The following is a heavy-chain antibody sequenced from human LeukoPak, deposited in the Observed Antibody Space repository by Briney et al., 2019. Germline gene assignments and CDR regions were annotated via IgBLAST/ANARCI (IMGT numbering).Heavy chain of an antibody. J-gene: IGHJ6*02. CDR1: GYTFTGYY. CDR3: ARERRIYGDYGTCYYGMDV. V-gene: IGHV1-2*02. D-gene: IGHD4-17*01. Sequence: ASVEVSCKASGYTFTGYYMHWVRQAPGQGLEWMGWINPNSGGTNYAQKFQGRVTMTRDTSISTAYMELSRLRSDDTAVYYCARERRIYGDYGTCYYGMDVWGQGTTVTVSS. CDR2: INPNSGGT.